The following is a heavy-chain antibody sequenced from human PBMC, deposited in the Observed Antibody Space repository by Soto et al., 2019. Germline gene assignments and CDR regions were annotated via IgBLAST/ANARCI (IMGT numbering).Heavy chain of an antibody. V-gene: IGHV6-1*01. CDR3: ARGDGGTMVRGGNFDY. CDR1: GDSVSSNSAA. D-gene: IGHD3-10*01. Sequence: SQTLSLTCAISGDSVSSNSAAWNWIRQSPSRGLEWLGRTYYRSKWYNDYAVSVKSRITINPDTSKNQFSLQLNSVTPEDTAVYYCARGDGGTMVRGGNFDYWGQGTLVTGSS. CDR2: TYYRSKWYN. J-gene: IGHJ4*02.